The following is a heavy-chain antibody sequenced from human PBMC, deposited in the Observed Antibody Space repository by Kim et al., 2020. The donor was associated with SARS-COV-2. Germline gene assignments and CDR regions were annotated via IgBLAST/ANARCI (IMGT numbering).Heavy chain of an antibody. V-gene: IGHV4-39*01. CDR3: ARSFSPRYVWGSYRPAFDY. Sequence: SETLSLTCTVSGGSISSSSYYWGWIRQPPGKGLEWIGSIYYSGSTYYNPSLKSRVTISVDTSKNQFSLKLSSVTAADTAVYYCARSFSPRYVWGSYRPAFDYWGQGTLVTVSS. CDR2: IYYSGST. D-gene: IGHD3-16*02. CDR1: GGSISSSSYY. J-gene: IGHJ4*02.